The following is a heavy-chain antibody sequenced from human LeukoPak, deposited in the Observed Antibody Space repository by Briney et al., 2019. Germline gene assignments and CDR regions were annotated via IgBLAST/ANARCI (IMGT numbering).Heavy chain of an antibody. V-gene: IGHV3-23*01. D-gene: IGHD3-22*01. Sequence: GGSLRLSCVVSRLTFNSNAMYWVRQAPGKGLEWVSGISVSGGSEYYADSVKGRFSVSRDNSKHTVYLQMNSLRAEDTAVYFCASHAHDYDSSGYFDSWGQGALVTGSS. CDR3: ASHAHDYDSSGYFDS. J-gene: IGHJ4*02. CDR1: RLTFNSNA. CDR2: ISVSGGSE.